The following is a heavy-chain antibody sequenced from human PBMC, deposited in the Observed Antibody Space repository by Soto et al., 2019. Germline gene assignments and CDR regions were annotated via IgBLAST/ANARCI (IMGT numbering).Heavy chain of an antibody. CDR1: GFTFSSYA. CDR3: ARDPGDLGY. V-gene: IGHV3-30-3*01. J-gene: IGHJ4*02. D-gene: IGHD3-16*01. Sequence: GGSLRLSCAASGFTFSSYAMHWVRQAPGKGLEWVAVISYDGSNKYYADSVKGRFTISRDDAKNSLYLQMNSLRAEDTAVYYCARDPGDLGYWGQGTLVTVSS. CDR2: ISYDGSNK.